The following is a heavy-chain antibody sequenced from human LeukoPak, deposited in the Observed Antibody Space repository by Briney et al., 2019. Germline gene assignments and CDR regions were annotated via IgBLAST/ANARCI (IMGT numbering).Heavy chain of an antibody. Sequence: ASVTVSCKASGYTFTSYGISWVRQAPAPGREWMGWISAYNGNTNYAQKLQGRVTITRDTSASKAYMELSSLRSEDTAVYFCARNWGFGWFDPWGRGTLVSVSS. D-gene: IGHD7-27*01. J-gene: IGHJ5*02. CDR2: ISAYNGNT. CDR3: ARNWGFGWFDP. CDR1: GYTFTSYG. V-gene: IGHV1-18*01.